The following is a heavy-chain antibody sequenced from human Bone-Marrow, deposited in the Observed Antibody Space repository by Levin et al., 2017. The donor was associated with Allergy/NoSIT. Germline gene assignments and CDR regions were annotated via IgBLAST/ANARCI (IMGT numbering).Heavy chain of an antibody. CDR3: AREYIVVVTATQFDY. CDR2: IKQDGSEK. J-gene: IGHJ4*02. D-gene: IGHD2-21*02. V-gene: IGHV3-7*01. CDR1: GFTFSSYW. Sequence: PGGSLRLSCAASGFTFSSYWMSWVRQAPGKGLEWVANIKQDGSEKYYVDSVKGRFTISRDNAKNSLYLQMNSLRAEDTAVYYCAREYIVVVTATQFDYWGQGTLVTVSS.